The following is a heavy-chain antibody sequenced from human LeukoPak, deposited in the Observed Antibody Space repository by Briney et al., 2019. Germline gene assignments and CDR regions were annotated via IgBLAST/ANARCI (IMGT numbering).Heavy chain of an antibody. CDR1: GGSISSYY. Sequence: SETLSLTCTVSGGSISSYYWSWIRQPPGKGLEWIGYIYYSGSTYYNPSLKSRVTISVDTSKNQFSLKLSSVTAADTAVYYCASWGGVGATNGFDYWGQGTLVTVSS. CDR2: IYYSGST. D-gene: IGHD1-26*01. CDR3: ASWGGVGATNGFDY. V-gene: IGHV4-59*12. J-gene: IGHJ4*02.